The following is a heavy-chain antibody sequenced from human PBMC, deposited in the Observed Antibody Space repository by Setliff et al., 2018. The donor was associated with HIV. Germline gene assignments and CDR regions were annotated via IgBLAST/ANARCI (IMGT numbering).Heavy chain of an antibody. J-gene: IGHJ4*02. D-gene: IGHD7-27*01. CDR1: GFTVSDNY. CDR3: AKDDQRSGASDY. V-gene: IGHV3-53*01. CDR2: IYSGGTT. Sequence: GGSLRLSCAASGFTVSDNYMSWVRQAPGKGLEWVSVIYSGGTTYYADSVKGRFTISRDNSKNTVFLQMNSLRADDTAVYYCAKDDQRSGASDYWGQGTLVTVSS.